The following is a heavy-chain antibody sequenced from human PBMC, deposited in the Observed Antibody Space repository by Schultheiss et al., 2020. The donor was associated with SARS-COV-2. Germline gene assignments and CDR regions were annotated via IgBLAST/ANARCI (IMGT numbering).Heavy chain of an antibody. V-gene: IGHV3-30-3*01. CDR2: ISYDGSNK. CDR1: GFTFSSYA. Sequence: GGSLRLSCAASGFTFSSYAMHWVRQAPGKGLEWVAVISYDGSNKYYADSVKGRFTISRDNSKNTLYLQMNSLRVDDTAVYYCARDRQIGTPPYGMDVWGQGTTVTVSS. CDR3: ARDRQIGTPPYGMDV. J-gene: IGHJ6*02.